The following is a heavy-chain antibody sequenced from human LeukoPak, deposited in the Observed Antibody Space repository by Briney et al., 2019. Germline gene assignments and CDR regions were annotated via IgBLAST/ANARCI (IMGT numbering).Heavy chain of an antibody. Sequence: PGGSLRLSCAASGFTFSSYSMNWVRQAPGKGLEWVSSISSSSSYIYYADSVKGRFTISRDNSKNTLYLQMNSLRAEDTAVYYCAKDRETGTTYFDYWGQGTLVTVSS. CDR3: AKDRETGTTYFDY. J-gene: IGHJ4*02. CDR1: GFTFSSYS. CDR2: ISSSSSYI. D-gene: IGHD1-7*01. V-gene: IGHV3-21*01.